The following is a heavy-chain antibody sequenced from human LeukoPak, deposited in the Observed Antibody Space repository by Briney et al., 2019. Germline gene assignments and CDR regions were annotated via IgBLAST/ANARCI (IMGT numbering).Heavy chain of an antibody. CDR2: ISSSSKFI. CDR1: GFTFSSYT. Sequence: GGSLRLSCAASGFTFSSYTMNWVRQAPGKELEWVSSISSSSKFIYYAESVKGRFTISRDNAKNSLYLQMNSLRAEDTAVYYCARGDYDSSGYYYDYWGQGILVTVSS. D-gene: IGHD3-22*01. J-gene: IGHJ4*02. CDR3: ARGDYDSSGYYYDY. V-gene: IGHV3-21*01.